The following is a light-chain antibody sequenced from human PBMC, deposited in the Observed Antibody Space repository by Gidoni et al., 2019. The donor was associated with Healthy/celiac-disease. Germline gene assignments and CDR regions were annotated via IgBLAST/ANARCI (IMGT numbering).Light chain of an antibody. CDR3: YSAADNIGGV. Sequence: SYELTQPSSVSVSPGQTARITCSGDVLAKKYARWFQQKPGQAPVLVIYNYSERPSGIPERFSGSSSGTTVTLTISGAQVEDEADYYCYSAADNIGGVFGGGTKLTVL. V-gene: IGLV3-27*01. CDR1: VLAKKY. CDR2: NYS. J-gene: IGLJ3*02.